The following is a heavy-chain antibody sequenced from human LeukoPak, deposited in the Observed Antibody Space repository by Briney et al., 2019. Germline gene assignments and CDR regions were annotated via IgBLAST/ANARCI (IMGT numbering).Heavy chain of an antibody. CDR3: ARVVEGLDYDILTGYPNWFDP. J-gene: IGHJ5*02. CDR1: GYTFTSYD. Sequence: ASVKVSCKASGYTFTSYDINWVRQATGQGLEWMGWMNPNSGNTGYAQKFQGRVTMTRNTSISTAYMELSSLRSEDTAVYYCARVVEGLDYDILTGYPNWFDPWGQGTLVTDSS. CDR2: MNPNSGNT. V-gene: IGHV1-8*01. D-gene: IGHD3-9*01.